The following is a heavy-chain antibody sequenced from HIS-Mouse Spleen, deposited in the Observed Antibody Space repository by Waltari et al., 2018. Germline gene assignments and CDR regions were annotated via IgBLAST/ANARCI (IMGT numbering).Heavy chain of an antibody. Sequence: QVQLVESGGGVVQPGRSLRLSCAASGFTFSSYGMHWVRQAPGKGLGWVAVISYDGSNKYYADSVKGRFTISRDNSKNTLYLQMSSLRAEDTAVYYCAKASSGWLDYWGQGTLVTVSS. CDR1: GFTFSSYG. V-gene: IGHV3-30*18. CDR3: AKASSGWLDY. J-gene: IGHJ4*02. CDR2: ISYDGSNK. D-gene: IGHD6-19*01.